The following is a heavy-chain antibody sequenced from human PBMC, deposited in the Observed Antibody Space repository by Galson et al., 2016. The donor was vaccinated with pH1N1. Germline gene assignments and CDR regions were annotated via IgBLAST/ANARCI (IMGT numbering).Heavy chain of an antibody. D-gene: IGHD4-17*01. V-gene: IGHV3-7*03. J-gene: IGHJ3*02. CDR1: GFTFSTHW. CDR3: AKGGYGDYGLDVFDI. CDR2: IKQDGSVK. Sequence: SLRLSCAASGFTFSTHWMTWVRQAPGKGLEWVANIKQDGSVKYYVDSVKGRFTISRDNAKNSLYLQMNSLRAGDTALYFCAKGGYGDYGLDVFDIWGQGKMVIVSS.